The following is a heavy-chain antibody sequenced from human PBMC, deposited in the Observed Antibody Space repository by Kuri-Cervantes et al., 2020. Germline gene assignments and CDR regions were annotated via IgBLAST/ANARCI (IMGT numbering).Heavy chain of an antibody. CDR1: GGSFSGYY. CDR3: AGRRYYYNSSGYNRDA. CDR2: INHSGST. D-gene: IGHD3-22*01. V-gene: IGHV4-34*01. J-gene: IGHJ5*02. Sequence: SQTLSLTCAVYGGSFSGYYWSWIRQPPGEGLEWIGEINHSGSTNYNPSLKSRVTISVDTSKNQFSLKLSSVTAADTAVYYCAGRRYYYNSSGYNRDAWGQGTLVTVSS.